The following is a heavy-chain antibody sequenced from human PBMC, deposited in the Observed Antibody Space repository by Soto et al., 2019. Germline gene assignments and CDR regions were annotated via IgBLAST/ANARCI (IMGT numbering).Heavy chain of an antibody. V-gene: IGHV1-18*01. J-gene: IGHJ4*02. CDR1: GFTFTNYG. CDR3: ARGNCSSTSCYFNFDK. D-gene: IGHD2-2*01. Sequence: QVQLVQSGPEVKKPGASVKVSCKASGFTFTNYGITWVRQAPGLGLEWMGWINTHNGNTNYAQKLQGRVTMTPDTSTSTADMELRSLRSDDTAVYFCARGNCSSTSCYFNFDKWGQGTLLTVSS. CDR2: INTHNGNT.